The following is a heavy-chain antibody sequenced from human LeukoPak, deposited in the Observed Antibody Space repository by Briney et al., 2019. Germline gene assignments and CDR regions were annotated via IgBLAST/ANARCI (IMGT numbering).Heavy chain of an antibody. CDR3: ARDRGITIFGVVPNYYYYGMDV. Sequence: SETLSLTCTVSGGSISSYYWSWTRQPPGKGLEWIGYIYYSGSTNYNPSLKSRVTISVDTSKNQFSLKLSSVTAADTAVYYCARDRGITIFGVVPNYYYYGMDVWGQGTTVTVSS. D-gene: IGHD3-3*01. J-gene: IGHJ6*02. V-gene: IGHV4-59*01. CDR1: GGSISSYY. CDR2: IYYSGST.